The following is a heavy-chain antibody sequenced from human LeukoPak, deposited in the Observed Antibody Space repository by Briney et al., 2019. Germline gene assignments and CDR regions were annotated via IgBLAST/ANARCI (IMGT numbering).Heavy chain of an antibody. CDR1: GGSISSYY. D-gene: IGHD6-13*01. V-gene: IGHV4-4*07. J-gene: IGHJ5*02. CDR3: ARVHSSSWYSSWFDP. CDR2: IYTSGST. Sequence: SETLSLTCTVSGGSISSYYWSWIRQPAGKGLEWIGRIYTSGSTNYNPSLKSRVTMSVDTSKNQFSLKLSSVTAADTTVYYCARVHSSSWYSSWFDPWGQGTLVTVSS.